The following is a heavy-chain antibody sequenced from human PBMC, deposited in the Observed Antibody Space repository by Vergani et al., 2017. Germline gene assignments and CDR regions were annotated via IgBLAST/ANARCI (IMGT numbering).Heavy chain of an antibody. CDR2: IYYSGST. J-gene: IGHJ6*02. Sequence: QVQLQESGPGLVKPSETLSLTCTVSGGSTSSYYWSWIRQPPAKGLEWIGYIYYSGSTNYNPSLKSRVTISVDTSKNQFSLELSAVTAADTAVYYGASGVGQQLFYYYYGMDFWGQGTTVTVSS. CDR3: ASGVGQQLFYYYYGMDF. V-gene: IGHV4-59*01. CDR1: GGSTSSYY. D-gene: IGHD6-13*01.